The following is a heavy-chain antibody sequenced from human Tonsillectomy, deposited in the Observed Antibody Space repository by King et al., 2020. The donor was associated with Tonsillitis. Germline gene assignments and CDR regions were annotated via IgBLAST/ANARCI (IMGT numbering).Heavy chain of an antibody. CDR1: GFTFSSYS. Sequence: DVQLVESGGGLVQPGGSLRLSCAASGFTFSSYSMNWVLLPPGKGREGVSSVTGGGGTTYYADSVKGRFTISRDNSTNPLYLQMNSLRAEATAVYYCAKAPIEWLLPDDAFDIWGQGTMVTVPS. V-gene: IGHV3-23*04. D-gene: IGHD3-22*01. CDR2: VTGGGGTT. CDR3: AKAPIEWLLPDDAFDI. J-gene: IGHJ3*02.